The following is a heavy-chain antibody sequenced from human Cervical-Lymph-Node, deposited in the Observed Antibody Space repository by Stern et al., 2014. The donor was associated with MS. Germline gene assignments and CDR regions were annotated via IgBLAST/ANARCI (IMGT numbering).Heavy chain of an antibody. CDR3: ARDGDFGSNYGMDV. D-gene: IGHD2-21*02. Sequence: VQLLQSGAELKKPGSSVKVSCKASGGTFSSYGISWVRQAPGPGLEWMGGIIPLFGTTNYARRFQGRVTITADISTSTAYMELSSLRSEDTAVYYCARDGDFGSNYGMDVWGQGTTVTVSS. CDR1: GGTFSSYG. J-gene: IGHJ6*02. V-gene: IGHV1-69*06. CDR2: IIPLFGTT.